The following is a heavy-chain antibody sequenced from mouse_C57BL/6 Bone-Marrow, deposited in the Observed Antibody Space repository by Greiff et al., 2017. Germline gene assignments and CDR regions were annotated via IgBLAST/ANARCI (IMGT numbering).Heavy chain of an antibody. V-gene: IGHV1-72*01. D-gene: IGHD2-4*01. J-gene: IGHJ3*01. Sequence: QVHVKQSGAELVKPGASVKLSCKASGYTFTSYWMHWVKQRPGRGLEGIGRIDPNSGGTKYNEKFKSKDTLTVDKPSSTAYMQLSSLTSEDSAVYYCARSGYYDYDSSWFAYWGQGTLVTVSA. CDR1: GYTFTSYW. CDR2: IDPNSGGT. CDR3: ARSGYYDYDSSWFAY.